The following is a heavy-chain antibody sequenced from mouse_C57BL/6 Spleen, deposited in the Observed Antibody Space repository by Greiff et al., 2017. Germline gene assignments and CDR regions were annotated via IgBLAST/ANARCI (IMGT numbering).Heavy chain of an antibody. J-gene: IGHJ4*01. Sequence: EVKLMESGPGLVKPSQSLSLTCSVTGYSITSGYYWNWIRQFPGNKLEWMGYISYDGSNNYNPSLKNRISITRDTSKNQFFLKLNSVTTEDTATYYCARDLITTVNYYAMDYWGQGTSVTVSS. V-gene: IGHV3-6*01. D-gene: IGHD1-1*01. CDR2: ISYDGSN. CDR3: ARDLITTVNYYAMDY. CDR1: GYSITSGYY.